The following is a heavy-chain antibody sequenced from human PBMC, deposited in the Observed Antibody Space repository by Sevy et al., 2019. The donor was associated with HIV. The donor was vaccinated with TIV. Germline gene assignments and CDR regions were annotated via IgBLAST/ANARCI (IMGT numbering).Heavy chain of an antibody. CDR3: ATLLYYYDSANAPYYYYGMDV. CDR1: GYTFTSYG. D-gene: IGHD3-22*01. V-gene: IGHV1-18*01. CDR2: ISAYNGNT. J-gene: IGHJ6*02. Sequence: ASVKVSCKASGYTFTSYGISWVRQAPGQGLEWMGWISAYNGNTNYAQKLQGTVTMTTDTSMSTAYMELRSLKSDDTAVYYCATLLYYYDSANAPYYYYGMDVWGQGTTVTVSS.